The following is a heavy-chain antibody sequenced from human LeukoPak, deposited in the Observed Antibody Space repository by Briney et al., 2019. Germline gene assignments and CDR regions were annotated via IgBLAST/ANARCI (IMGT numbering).Heavy chain of an antibody. CDR1: GFTFSSYA. CDR3: AKDSGAYSAYIDY. V-gene: IGHV3-23*01. Sequence: PGGSLRLSCAASGFTFSSYAMDWVRQAPGKGLEWVSSTGTSGDSTYYANSVEGRFTISRDNSKNTLYLQMNNLRAEDTAAYYCAKDSGAYSAYIDYWGQGTLVTVSS. D-gene: IGHD3-22*01. J-gene: IGHJ4*02. CDR2: TGTSGDST.